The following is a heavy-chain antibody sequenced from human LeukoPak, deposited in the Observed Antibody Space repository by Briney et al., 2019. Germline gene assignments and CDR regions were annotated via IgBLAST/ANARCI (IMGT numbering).Heavy chain of an antibody. CDR3: ANLYGEIVATGNFDY. CDR2: ISGSGGST. V-gene: IGHV3-23*01. CDR1: GFTFSSYA. J-gene: IGHJ4*02. Sequence: QSGGSLRLSCAASGFTFSSYAMSWVRQAPGKGLEWVSAISGSGGSTYYADSVKGRFTISRDNSKNTLYLQMNSLRAEDTAVYYCANLYGEIVATGNFDYWGQGTLVTVSS. D-gene: IGHD5-12*01.